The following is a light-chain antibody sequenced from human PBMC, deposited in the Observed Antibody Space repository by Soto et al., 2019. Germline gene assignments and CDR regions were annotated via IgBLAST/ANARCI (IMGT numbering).Light chain of an antibody. CDR2: DVT. CDR1: TTDIHDFNS. Sequence: QSALTQPASVSGSPGQSITMSCSGPTTDIHDFNSISWYQHHPGKAPKLIAYDVTRRPSGVSRRFSGSKSGLTASLTISGLQAEDEADYFCASYTTTNILLFGTATKLTVL. CDR3: ASYTTTNILL. J-gene: IGLJ1*01. V-gene: IGLV2-14*01.